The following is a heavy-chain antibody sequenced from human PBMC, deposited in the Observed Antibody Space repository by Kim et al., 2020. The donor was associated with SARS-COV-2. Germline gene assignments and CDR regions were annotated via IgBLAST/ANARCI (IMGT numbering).Heavy chain of an antibody. V-gene: IGHV1-58*01. CDR3: AAALLGGYFGY. D-gene: IGHD3-16*01. J-gene: IGHJ4*02. Sequence: SVKVSCKTSGFTFSSSAVQWVRQTRGQRLEWIGWIIVDSANTDYAQKFQERVTITRDMSTSTVYMELASLRSEDTAVYYCAAALLGGYFGYWGQGTQVTVSS. CDR2: IIVDSANT. CDR1: GFTFSSSA.